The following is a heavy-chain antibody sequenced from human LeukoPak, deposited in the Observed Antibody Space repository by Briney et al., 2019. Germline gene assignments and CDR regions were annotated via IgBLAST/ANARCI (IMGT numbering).Heavy chain of an antibody. Sequence: ASVKVSCKASGYTFTGYYMHWVRQAPGQGLEWMGLINPNSGGTNYAQKFQGRVTMTRDTSISTAYMELSRLRSDDTAVYYCARGDKGEDYDFWGGDPTNWFDPWGQGTLVTVSS. CDR3: ARGDKGEDYDFWGGDPTNWFDP. CDR1: GYTFTGYY. V-gene: IGHV1-2*02. CDR2: INPNSGGT. D-gene: IGHD3-3*01. J-gene: IGHJ5*02.